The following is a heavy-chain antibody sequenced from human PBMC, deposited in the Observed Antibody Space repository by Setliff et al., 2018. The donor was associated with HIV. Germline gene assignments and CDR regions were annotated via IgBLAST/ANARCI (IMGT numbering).Heavy chain of an antibody. V-gene: IGHV3-23*01. CDR2: SSGSGGST. D-gene: IGHD3-3*01. CDR1: GFTFSSYD. Sequence: PGGSLRLTCAASGFTFSSYDISWVRQAPGRGLEWGSGSSGSGGSTYYAGSVKGRSTISRDNSKNTLYLQMNSLIAEDSAVYYCAKDGPRLNYYFWRGPTSDQYFHHWGLGTRVTVSS. J-gene: IGHJ1*01. CDR3: AKDGPRLNYYFWRGPTSDQYFHH.